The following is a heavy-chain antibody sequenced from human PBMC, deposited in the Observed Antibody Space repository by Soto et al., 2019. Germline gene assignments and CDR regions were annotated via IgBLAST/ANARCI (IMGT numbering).Heavy chain of an antibody. CDR2: INPNSGGT. Sequence: ASVKVSCKATGYTFTGYYMHWVRQAPGQGLEWMGWINPNSGGTNYAQKFQGRVTMTRDTSISTAYMELSRLRSDDTAVYYCARDQRSGAARVDVWGQGTKVSVYS. V-gene: IGHV1-2*02. CDR1: GYTFTGYY. J-gene: IGHJ6*02. D-gene: IGHD3-10*01. CDR3: ARDQRSGAARVDV.